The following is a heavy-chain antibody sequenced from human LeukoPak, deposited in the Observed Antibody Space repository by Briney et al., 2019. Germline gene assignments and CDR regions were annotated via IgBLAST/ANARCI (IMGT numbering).Heavy chain of an antibody. Sequence: SQTLSLTCTVSGGSISSGSYYWSWIRQPAGKGLECIGRIYTSGSTNYNPSLKSRVTISVDTSKNQFSLKLSSVTAADTAVYYCARVSYCSGGSCYRVSWFDPWGQGTLVTVSS. CDR1: GGSISSGSYY. D-gene: IGHD2-15*01. CDR2: IYTSGST. V-gene: IGHV4-61*02. J-gene: IGHJ5*02. CDR3: ARVSYCSGGSCYRVSWFDP.